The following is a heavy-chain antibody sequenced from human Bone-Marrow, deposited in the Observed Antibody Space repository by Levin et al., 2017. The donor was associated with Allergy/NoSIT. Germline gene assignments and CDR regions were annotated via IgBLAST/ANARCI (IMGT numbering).Heavy chain of an antibody. CDR3: ARTFDSYYFDY. CDR1: GFTFSSYG. Sequence: PGGSLRLSCAASGFTFSSYGMHWVRQAPGKGLEWVAFISYDGSDKYYADSVKGRFTISRDRSKNTLYLQMNSLRAEDTAVYKCARTFDSYYFDYWGQGTLVTVSS. D-gene: IGHD2/OR15-2a*01. CDR2: ISYDGSDK. J-gene: IGHJ4*02. V-gene: IGHV3-30*03.